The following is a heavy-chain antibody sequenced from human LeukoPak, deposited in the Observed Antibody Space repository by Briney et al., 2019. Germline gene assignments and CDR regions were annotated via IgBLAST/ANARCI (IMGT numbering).Heavy chain of an antibody. CDR3: ARDYGSGSYDFWFDP. Sequence: GASVKVSCKASGYTFTGYYMHWVRQAPGQGLEWMGWINPNSGGTNYAQKFQGRVTMTRDTSISTAYMELSRLRSDDTAVYYCARDYGSGSYDFWFDPWGQGTLVTVSS. CDR2: INPNSGGT. J-gene: IGHJ5*02. D-gene: IGHD3-10*01. V-gene: IGHV1-2*02. CDR1: GYTFTGYY.